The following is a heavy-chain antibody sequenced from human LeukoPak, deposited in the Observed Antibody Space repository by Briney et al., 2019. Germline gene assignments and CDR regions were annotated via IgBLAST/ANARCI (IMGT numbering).Heavy chain of an antibody. CDR3: ARVGGDTGRSFDY. Sequence: GGSLRLSCAASGFTFSDHYVDWVRQAPGKGLEWVGRTRKRANSYTTEYAASVRGRFIISRDDSKNSLYLQMNSLKAEDTAVYHCARVGGDTGRSFDYWGQGTLVTVSS. CDR2: TRKRANSYTT. D-gene: IGHD5-18*01. J-gene: IGHJ4*02. CDR1: GFTFSDHY. V-gene: IGHV3-72*01.